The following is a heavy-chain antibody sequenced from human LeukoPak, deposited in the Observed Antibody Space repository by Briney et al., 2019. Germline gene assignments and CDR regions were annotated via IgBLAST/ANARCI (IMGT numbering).Heavy chain of an antibody. J-gene: IGHJ4*02. D-gene: IGHD3/OR15-3a*01. CDR3: ARVGTGVDY. V-gene: IGHV4-39*07. CDR2: IHYSGGT. CDR1: GGSISSSSYY. Sequence: PSETLSLTCTVSGGSISSSSYYWGWIRQPPGKCLEWIGSIHYSGGTSYNPSLKSRLTISGDTSKNQFSLKLSSVTAADTAVYYCARVGTGVDYWGQGILVTVTS.